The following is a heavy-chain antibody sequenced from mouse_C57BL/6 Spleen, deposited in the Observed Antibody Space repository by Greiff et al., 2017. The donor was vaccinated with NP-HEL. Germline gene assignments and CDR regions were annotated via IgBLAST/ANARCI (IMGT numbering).Heavy chain of an antibody. J-gene: IGHJ4*01. CDR3: AREDYAMDY. Sequence: QVHVKQSGAELVRPGASVKLSCKASGYTFTDYYINWVKQRPGQGLEWIARIYPGSGNTYYNEKFKGKATLTAEKSSSTAYMQLSSLTSEDSAVYFCAREDYAMDYWGQGTSVTVSS. CDR2: IYPGSGNT. CDR1: GYTFTDYY. V-gene: IGHV1-76*01.